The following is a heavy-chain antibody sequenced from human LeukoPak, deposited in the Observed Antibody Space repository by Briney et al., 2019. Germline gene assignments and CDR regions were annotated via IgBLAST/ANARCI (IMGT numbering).Heavy chain of an antibody. Sequence: GGSLRLSCVGSGFTFDFSDYVMGWVRQTPGKGLQWISAISGPGGGTYYADSMEGRFTISRDNSKNTLYLQMNSLRAEDTAVYYCARPLGYCSGGWCDGYYYYAMDVWGQGTTVTVSS. V-gene: IGHV3-23*01. CDR1: GFTFDFSDYV. J-gene: IGHJ6*02. CDR3: ARPLGYCSGGWCDGYYYYAMDV. CDR2: ISGPGGGT. D-gene: IGHD2-15*01.